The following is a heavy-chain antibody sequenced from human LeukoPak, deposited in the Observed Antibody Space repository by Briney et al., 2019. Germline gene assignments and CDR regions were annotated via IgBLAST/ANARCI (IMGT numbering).Heavy chain of an antibody. V-gene: IGHV4-39*07. J-gene: IGHJ6*03. Sequence: SETLSLTCTVSGGSISSSSYYWGWIRQPPGKGLEWVGCIYYSGSTYYNPSLKSRVTISVDTSKNQFSLKLSSVTAADTAVYYCARDAHYYDSSGYYYGGNYYYMDVWGKGTTVTVSS. CDR1: GGSISSSSYY. CDR3: ARDAHYYDSSGYYYGGNYYYMDV. CDR2: IYYSGST. D-gene: IGHD3-22*01.